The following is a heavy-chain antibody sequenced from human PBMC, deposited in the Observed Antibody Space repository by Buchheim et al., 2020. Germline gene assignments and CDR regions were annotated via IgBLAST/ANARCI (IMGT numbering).Heavy chain of an antibody. CDR3: ARLLHGSERRFDP. J-gene: IGHJ5*02. Sequence: QLQLQESGPGLVKPSETLSLACTVSGASIISPSNYWDWIRQPPGKGLEWIGSIYYSGITYYNPSLKSRVTMSVDTSKNQFSLKLTSVTAADTAVYYCARLLHGSERRFDPWGQGTL. V-gene: IGHV4-39*01. CDR2: IYYSGIT. D-gene: IGHD3-10*01. CDR1: GASIISPSNY.